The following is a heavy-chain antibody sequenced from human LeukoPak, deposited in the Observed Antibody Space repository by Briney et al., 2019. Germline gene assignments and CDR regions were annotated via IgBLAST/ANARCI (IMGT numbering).Heavy chain of an antibody. CDR2: ICWDDDK. CDR3: AHTVGRKYYYGMDV. CDR1: GFSLSTSGVG. Sequence: SGPTLTKPTQTLTLTCTLSGFSLSTSGVGVGWIRQPPGKALELLALICWDDDKRYSPSLKSRLTITKDIAKNQVVLTMTNMDPVDTATYYCAHTVGRKYYYGMDVWGKGTTVIVSS. J-gene: IGHJ6*04. D-gene: IGHD1-14*01. V-gene: IGHV2-5*02.